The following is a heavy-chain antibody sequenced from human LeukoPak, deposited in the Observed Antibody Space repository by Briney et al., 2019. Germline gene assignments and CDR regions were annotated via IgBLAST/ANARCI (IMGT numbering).Heavy chain of an antibody. CDR2: IWYDGSNK. CDR3: AREGGYYDSSGYYDFDY. J-gene: IGHJ4*02. CDR1: GFTFNSYG. D-gene: IGHD3-22*01. Sequence: GGSLRLSCAASGFTFNSYGMHWVRQAPGKGLEWVAVIWYDGSNKYYADSVKGRFTISRDNSKNTLYLQMNSLRAEDTAVYYCAREGGYYDSSGYYDFDYWGQGTLVTVSS. V-gene: IGHV3-33*01.